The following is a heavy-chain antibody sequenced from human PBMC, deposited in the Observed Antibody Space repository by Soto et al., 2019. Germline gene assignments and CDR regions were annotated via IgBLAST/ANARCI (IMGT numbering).Heavy chain of an antibody. V-gene: IGHV1-2*02. J-gene: IGHJ4*02. CDR1: GYTFTSYY. CDR2: INPNSGGT. CDR3: ARDKSSSGWYGGVDY. Sequence: ASVKVSCKASGYTFTSYYMHWVRQAPGQGLEWMGWINPNSGGTNYAQKFQGRVTMTRDTSISTAYMELSRLRSDDTAVYYCARDKSSSGWYGGVDYWGQGTLVTVS. D-gene: IGHD6-19*01.